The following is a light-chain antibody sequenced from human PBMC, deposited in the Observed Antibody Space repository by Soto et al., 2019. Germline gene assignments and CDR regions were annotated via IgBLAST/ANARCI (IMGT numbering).Light chain of an antibody. CDR1: SSDVGGYNY. J-gene: IGLJ1*01. Sequence: QSVLTQPASVSGSPGQSITISCTGTSSDVGGYNYVSWYQQHPGKAPKLMIYEVSNRPSGVSNRFSGSKSGNTASLTISGLQAEDEADYYCSSYTDRQSYLFGTGTKV. CDR3: SSYTDRQSYL. CDR2: EVS. V-gene: IGLV2-14*01.